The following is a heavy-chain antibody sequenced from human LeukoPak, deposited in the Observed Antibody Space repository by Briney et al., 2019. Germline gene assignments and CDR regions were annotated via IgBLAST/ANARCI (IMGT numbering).Heavy chain of an antibody. CDR2: INPNSGGT. CDR1: GYTFTGYY. J-gene: IGHJ4*02. CDR3: ATSPGVLSQWELRDH. D-gene: IGHD1-26*01. V-gene: IGHV1-2*02. Sequence: GASVKVSCKASGYTFTGYYMHWVRQAPGQGLEWMGWINPNSGGTNYAQKFQGRVTMTRDTSISTAYMELSRLRSDDTAVYYCATSPGVLSQWELRDHWGQGTLVTVSS.